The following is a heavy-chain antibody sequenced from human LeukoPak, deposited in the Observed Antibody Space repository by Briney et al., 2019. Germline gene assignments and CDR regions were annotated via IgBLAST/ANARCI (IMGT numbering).Heavy chain of an antibody. CDR3: ARHLDGGEN. V-gene: IGHV3-48*03. CDR1: GFTFSSYE. CDR2: ISSSGSRI. J-gene: IGHJ4*02. Sequence: PGGSLRLSCAASGFTFSSYEMHWVRQAPGKGLECVSYISSSGSRIYYADSVKGRFTISRDNAKSSLYLQMNSLRAEDTAIYYCARHLDGGENWGQGTLVTVSS.